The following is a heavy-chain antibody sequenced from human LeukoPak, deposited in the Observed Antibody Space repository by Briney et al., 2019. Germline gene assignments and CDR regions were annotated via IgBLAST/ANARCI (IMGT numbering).Heavy chain of an antibody. V-gene: IGHV3-30*02. CDR1: EFTFSSYG. D-gene: IGHD4-11*01. Sequence: GGSLRLSCAASEFTFSSYGMHWVRQAPAKGLEWVAFIRYDGSNTYYADSVEGGFTISRDNSRNTLYLQMDSLRGDDTAVYYCVKDMGTTYMSSMDVWGKGTTVTVSS. CDR3: VKDMGTTYMSSMDV. CDR2: IRYDGSNT. J-gene: IGHJ6*04.